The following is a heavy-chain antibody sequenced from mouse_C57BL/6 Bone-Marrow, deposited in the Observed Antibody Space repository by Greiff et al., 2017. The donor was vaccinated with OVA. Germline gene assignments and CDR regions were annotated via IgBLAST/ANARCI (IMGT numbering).Heavy chain of an antibody. CDR2: ISYDGSN. CDR3: ARGYGKTFTY. V-gene: IGHV3-6*01. Sequence: EVKLQESGPGLVKPSQSLSLTCSVTGYSITSGYYWNWIRQFPGNKLEWMGYISYDGSNNYNPSLKNRISITRDTSKNQFFLKLNSVTTEDTATYYCARGYGKTFTYWGQGTLVTVSA. CDR1: GYSITSGYY. D-gene: IGHD2-10*02. J-gene: IGHJ3*01.